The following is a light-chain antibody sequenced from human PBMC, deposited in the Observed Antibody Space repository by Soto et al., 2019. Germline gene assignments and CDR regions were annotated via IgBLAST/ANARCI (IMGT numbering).Light chain of an antibody. CDR3: QHYTLYSGP. J-gene: IGKJ5*01. Sequence: TRMTQSPSTLSASVGDRVTITCRASDNIFTYVAWYQHRAGGAPKLLIFDASTLQSGVPPRFSGGGSGTDFTLTITGLQPEDSASYYCQHYTLYSGPFGQGTRLEIK. CDR2: DAS. CDR1: DNIFTY. V-gene: IGKV1-5*01.